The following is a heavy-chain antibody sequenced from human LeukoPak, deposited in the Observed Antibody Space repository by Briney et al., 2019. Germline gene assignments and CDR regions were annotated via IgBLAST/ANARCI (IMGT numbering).Heavy chain of an antibody. V-gene: IGHV3-48*01. CDR3: ARDHDFWSGYWNYYFDY. J-gene: IGHJ4*02. CDR2: ISSSSSTI. CDR1: GFTFSSYS. D-gene: IGHD3-3*01. Sequence: GGSLRLSCAASGFTFSSYSMNWVRQAPGKGLEWVSYISSSSSTIYYADSVKGRFTISRDNAKNSLYLRMNSLRAEDTAVYYCARDHDFWSGYWNYYFDYWGQGTLVTVSS.